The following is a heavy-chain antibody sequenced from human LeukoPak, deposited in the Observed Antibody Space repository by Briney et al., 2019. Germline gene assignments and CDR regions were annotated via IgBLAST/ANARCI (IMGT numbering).Heavy chain of an antibody. D-gene: IGHD3-10*01. CDR2: INPNSGGT. V-gene: IGHV1-2*02. J-gene: IGHJ4*02. Sequence: GASVKVSCKASGYTFTGYYMHWVRQAPGQGLEWMGWINPNSGGTNYAQKFQGRVTMTRDTSISTAYMELSRLRSDDTAVYYCARGLGPLWFGELPFDYWGQGTLVTVSS. CDR1: GYTFTGYY. CDR3: ARGLGPLWFGELPFDY.